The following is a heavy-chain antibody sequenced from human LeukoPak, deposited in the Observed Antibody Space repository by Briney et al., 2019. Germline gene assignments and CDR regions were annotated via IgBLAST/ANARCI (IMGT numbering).Heavy chain of an antibody. Sequence: GGSLRLSCAYSGFIPSSNYTCCAPQAPGRGVEWASVIYSVGSTYYADAVKGRFTSSRNNSNDTVELKRNDLSATNPAVYYWARVVGQLPHWADYWGQGTLVTVSS. CDR3: ARVVGQLPHWADY. CDR2: IYSVGST. J-gene: IGHJ4*02. CDR1: GFIPSSNY. V-gene: IGHV3-66*02. D-gene: IGHD1-14*01.